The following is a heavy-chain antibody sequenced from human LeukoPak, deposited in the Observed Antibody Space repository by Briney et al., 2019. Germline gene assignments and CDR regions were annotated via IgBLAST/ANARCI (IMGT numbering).Heavy chain of an antibody. Sequence: SETLSLTCTVSGGSISSYYWSWIRQPPGKGLEWIGYIYYSGNTNYNPSLKSRVTISVDTSKNQFSLKLSSVTAADTAVYYCARAEVLWFGESDWFDPWGQGTLVTVSS. J-gene: IGHJ5*02. D-gene: IGHD3-10*01. CDR1: GGSISSYY. CDR3: ARAEVLWFGESDWFDP. CDR2: IYYSGNT. V-gene: IGHV4-59*01.